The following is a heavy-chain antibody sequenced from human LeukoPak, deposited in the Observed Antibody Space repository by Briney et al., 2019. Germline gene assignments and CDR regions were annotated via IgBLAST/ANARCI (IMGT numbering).Heavy chain of an antibody. V-gene: IGHV3-74*01. Sequence: QAGGSLRLSCTASGFTLRDYWMHWVRQAPGKGLVWVSRIDRDASPTNYAGSVKGLFTISRDNDRNTLYLQMNSLRAEDTAVYYCARINSEDDSWGQGTLVTVSS. D-gene: IGHD3-10*01. CDR1: GFTLRDYW. J-gene: IGHJ5*01. CDR2: IDRDASPT. CDR3: ARINSEDDS.